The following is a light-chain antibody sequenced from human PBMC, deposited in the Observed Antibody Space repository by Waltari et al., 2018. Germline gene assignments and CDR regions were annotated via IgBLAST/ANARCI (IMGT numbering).Light chain of an antibody. Sequence: AIQMAQSPSSLSASVGDRVTITCRASQCIRTDLGWYQQKPGKAPKVLIYAASTLQSGVPSRFVGSGSGTDFTLTISSLQPEDFATYYCLQDNNYPLTFGGGTRVEIK. CDR2: AAS. CDR1: QCIRTD. CDR3: LQDNNYPLT. V-gene: IGKV1-6*01. J-gene: IGKJ4*02.